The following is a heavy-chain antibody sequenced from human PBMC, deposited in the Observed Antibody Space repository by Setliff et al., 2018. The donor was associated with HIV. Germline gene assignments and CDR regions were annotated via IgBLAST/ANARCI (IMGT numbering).Heavy chain of an antibody. CDR1: GYSFTNYW. D-gene: IGHD1-26*01. CDR2: IDPGDSDT. CDR3: AGSEWDLKSWVFDAFNL. Sequence: PGESLKISCKGSGYSFTNYWIGWVRQMPGKGLEWMGIIDPGDSDTKYSPSFQGRVTISADKSISTAYLQWSSLKASDTAIYYCAGSEWDLKSWVFDAFNLWGQGTLVTVSS. V-gene: IGHV5-51*01. J-gene: IGHJ4*02.